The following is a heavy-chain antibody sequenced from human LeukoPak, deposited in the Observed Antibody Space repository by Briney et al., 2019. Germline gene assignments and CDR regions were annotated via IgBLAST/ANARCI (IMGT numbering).Heavy chain of an antibody. CDR1: RFTFSDYY. V-gene: IGHV3-11*05. CDR3: ARADRTSWFDY. D-gene: IGHD2-2*01. Sequence: PGGSLRLSCAASRFTFSDYYMVWIRQAPGKGLEWVSYISNSGSSTKYADSVKGRFTISRDNAKNSLSLQMNSVRPEDTAVYYCARADRTSWFDYWGRGTLVTVSS. CDR2: ISNSGSST. J-gene: IGHJ4*02.